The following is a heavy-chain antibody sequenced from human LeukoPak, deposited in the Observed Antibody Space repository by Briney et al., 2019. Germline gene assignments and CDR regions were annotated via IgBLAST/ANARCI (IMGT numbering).Heavy chain of an antibody. Sequence: PGGSLRLSCAASGFTFSSYSMNWVRQAPGKGLEWVSSISSSSSYIYYADSVKGRFTISRDNAKNSLYLQMNSLRAEDTAVYYCAREYCGGGSCSIPFDYWGQGTLVTVSS. CDR1: GFTFSSYS. V-gene: IGHV3-21*01. D-gene: IGHD2-15*01. J-gene: IGHJ4*02. CDR2: ISSSSSYI. CDR3: AREYCGGGSCSIPFDY.